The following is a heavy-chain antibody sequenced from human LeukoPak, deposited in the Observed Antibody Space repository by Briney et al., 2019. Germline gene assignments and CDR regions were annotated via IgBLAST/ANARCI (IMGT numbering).Heavy chain of an antibody. Sequence: GGSLRLSCAASGFTFSTYGMHWVRQASGRGREWLAVISFEGSITYYADSVKGRFTISRDNSKNTLYLQMNSLRAEDTAVYYCAKEPTEYSSGWYFDCWGQGILVTVSS. CDR2: ISFEGSIT. V-gene: IGHV3-30*18. J-gene: IGHJ4*02. CDR1: GFTFSTYG. CDR3: AKEPTEYSSGWYFDC. D-gene: IGHD6-19*01.